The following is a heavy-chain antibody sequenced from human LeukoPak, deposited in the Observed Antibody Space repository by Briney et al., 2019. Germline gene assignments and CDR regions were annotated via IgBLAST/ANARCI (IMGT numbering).Heavy chain of an antibody. CDR3: AKDLGTGYYYYYMDV. CDR2: ISGSGGST. J-gene: IGHJ6*03. CDR1: GFTFSSYA. D-gene: IGHD3/OR15-3a*01. Sequence: GSLRLSCAASGFTFSSYAMSWVRQAPGKGLEWVSAISGSGGSTYYVDSVKGRFTISRDKSKNTLYLQMNSLRAEDTALYYCAKDLGTGYYYYYMDVWGKGTTVTISS. V-gene: IGHV3-23*01.